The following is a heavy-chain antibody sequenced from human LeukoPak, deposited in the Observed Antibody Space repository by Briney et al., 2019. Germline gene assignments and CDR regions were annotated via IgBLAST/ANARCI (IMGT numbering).Heavy chain of an antibody. CDR3: VRAPGFAGGDDYYYYYMDV. J-gene: IGHJ6*03. D-gene: IGHD3-10*01. CDR2: ISAYNGNT. V-gene: IGHV1-18*01. CDR1: GYTFTSYG. Sequence: ASVKVSCKASGYTFTSYGISWVRQAPGQGLEWMGWISAYNGNTNYAQKLQGRVTMTTDTSTSTAYMELRSLRSDDTAVYYCVRAPGFAGGDDYYYYYMDVWGKGTTVTVSS.